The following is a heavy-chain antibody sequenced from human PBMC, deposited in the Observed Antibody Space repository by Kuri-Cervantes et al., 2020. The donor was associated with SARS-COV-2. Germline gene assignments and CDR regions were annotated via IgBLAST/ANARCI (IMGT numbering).Heavy chain of an antibody. Sequence: GESLKISCAASGFTFSSYAMHWVRQAPGKGLEWVAVISYDGSNKYYADSVKGRFTISRDNSKNTLYLQMHSLRADDTAVYYCAKDQFQYDTAGYFDYWGQGTLVTVSS. CDR2: ISYDGSNK. V-gene: IGHV3-30-3*01. D-gene: IGHD3-22*01. CDR1: GFTFSSYA. CDR3: AKDQFQYDTAGYFDY. J-gene: IGHJ4*02.